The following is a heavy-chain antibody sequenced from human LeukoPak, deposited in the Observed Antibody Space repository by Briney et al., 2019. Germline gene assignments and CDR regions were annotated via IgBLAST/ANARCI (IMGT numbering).Heavy chain of an antibody. Sequence: SQTLSLTCTVSGGSISSGGYYWSWIRQHPGKGLEWIGYIYYSGSTYYNPPLKSRVTISVDTSNNQFSLKLSSVTAADTAVYYCARSSSWSSDYWGQGTLVTVSS. CDR3: ARSSSWSSDY. CDR1: GGSISSGGYY. V-gene: IGHV4-31*03. D-gene: IGHD6-13*01. CDR2: IYYSGST. J-gene: IGHJ4*02.